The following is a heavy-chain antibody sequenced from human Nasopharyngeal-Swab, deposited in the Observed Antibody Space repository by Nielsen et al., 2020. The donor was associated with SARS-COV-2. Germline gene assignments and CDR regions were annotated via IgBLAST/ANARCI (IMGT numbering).Heavy chain of an antibody. J-gene: IGHJ6*03. CDR1: GYTFNSYG. V-gene: IGHV1-18*04. D-gene: IGHD6-13*01. Sequence: ASGKVSCKDSGYTFNSYGISWVRQAPGQGLEWMGWISAYNGNTNYAQKLQGRVTMTTDTSTSTAYMELRSLRSDDTAVYYCASSSSGYSSSWYYYYYMDVWGKGTTVTVSS. CDR2: ISAYNGNT. CDR3: ASSSSGYSSSWYYYYYMDV.